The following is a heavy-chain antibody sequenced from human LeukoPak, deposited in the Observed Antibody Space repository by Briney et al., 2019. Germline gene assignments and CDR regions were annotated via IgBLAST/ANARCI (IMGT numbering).Heavy chain of an antibody. V-gene: IGHV3-48*02. J-gene: IGHJ4*02. CDR2: ISAGGGTI. Sequence: GGSLRLSCAASGFAFSTYTLNWVRQAPGKGLEWLSYISAGGGTIYYADSVKGRFTVSRDNAKNSLYLQMNSLRDEGTAVYYCARGSYFDYWGQGTLVTV. CDR1: GFAFSTYT. CDR3: ARGSYFDY.